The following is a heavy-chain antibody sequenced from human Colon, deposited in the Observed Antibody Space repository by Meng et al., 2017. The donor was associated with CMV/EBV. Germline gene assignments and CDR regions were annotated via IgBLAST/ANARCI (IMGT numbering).Heavy chain of an antibody. CDR2: VNPNFQKA. J-gene: IGHJ4*02. Sequence: SVKVSCKASGGPFSTNTISWVRQAPGQGLEWMGGVNPNFQKANYLRKFQGRVTITADMSTSTVYMDLSSLRSDDTAVYYCAREGVQSSSYYFSSWGQGTLVNVSS. CDR3: AREGVQSSSYYFSS. CDR1: GGPFSTNT. D-gene: IGHD6-6*01. V-gene: IGHV1-69*06.